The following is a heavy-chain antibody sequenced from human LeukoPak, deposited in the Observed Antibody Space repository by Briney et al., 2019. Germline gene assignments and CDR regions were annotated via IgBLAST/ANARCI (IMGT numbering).Heavy chain of an antibody. V-gene: IGHV3-11*01. CDR2: ISSSGSTI. J-gene: IGHJ5*02. CDR3: ARRALRYGDYWWVWFDP. Sequence: PGGSLRLSCAASGFTFSDYYMSWIRQAPGKGLEWVSYISSSGSTIYYADSVKGRFTISRDNAKNSLYLQMNSLRAEDTAVYYCARRALRYGDYWWVWFDPWGQGTLVTVSS. CDR1: GFTFSDYY. D-gene: IGHD4-17*01.